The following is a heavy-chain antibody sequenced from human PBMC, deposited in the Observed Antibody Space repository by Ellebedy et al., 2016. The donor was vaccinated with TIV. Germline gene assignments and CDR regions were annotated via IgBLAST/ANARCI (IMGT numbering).Heavy chain of an antibody. CDR1: GYTFTYRY. CDR3: ATATGVPTGRDYYYGMDV. Sequence: ASVKVSCKASGYTFTYRYLHWARQAPGQALEWMGWITPFNGNSNYAQKFQDRVTITRDRSMSTAYMEVSSLRSEDTAMYYCATATGVPTGRDYYYGMDVWGQGTTVTVSS. D-gene: IGHD3-3*01. V-gene: IGHV1-45*02. J-gene: IGHJ6*02. CDR2: ITPFNGNS.